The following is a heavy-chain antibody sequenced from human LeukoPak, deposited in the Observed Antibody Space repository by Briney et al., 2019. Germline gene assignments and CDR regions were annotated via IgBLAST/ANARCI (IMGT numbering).Heavy chain of an antibody. CDR2: IYSDGSRT. CDR1: GFTFSSFA. V-gene: IGHV3-64D*06. D-gene: IGHD6-19*01. Sequence: GGSLRLSCAASGFTFSSFAMHWVRQAPGKGLEYLSAIYSDGSRTYYADSVKGRFTISRDNSKNTLYFEMGSLRVEDTAVYYCVKSPGSGWPVWGQGTLLTVSS. CDR3: VKSPGSGWPV. J-gene: IGHJ4*02.